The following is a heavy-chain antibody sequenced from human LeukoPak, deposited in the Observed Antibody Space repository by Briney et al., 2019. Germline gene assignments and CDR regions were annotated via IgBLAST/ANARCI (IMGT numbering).Heavy chain of an antibody. J-gene: IGHJ4*02. V-gene: IGHV4-34*01. D-gene: IGHD3-22*01. CDR3: ARDRYYYDSSGFNYFDY. CDR1: GGSFSGYY. CDR2: INHSGST. Sequence: SETLSLTCAVYGGSFSGYYWSWIRQPPGKGLEWIGEINHSGSTNYNPSLKSRVTMSEDTSKNQFSLKLSSVTAADTAVYYCARDRYYYDSSGFNYFDYWGQGTLVTVSS.